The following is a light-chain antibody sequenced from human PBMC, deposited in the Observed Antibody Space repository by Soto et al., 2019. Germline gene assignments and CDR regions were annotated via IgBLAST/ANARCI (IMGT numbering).Light chain of an antibody. CDR3: VTWDGNLSAGV. J-gene: IGLJ2*01. Sequence: QSVLTPPSSVSGSPGQSITISFPGTGSDVGGYNYVSWYQQHPGKAPKLMIYDVSNRPSGIPDRFSGSKSGTSATLGITGLQTGDEADYYCVTWDGNLSAGVFGGGTKVTVL. V-gene: IGLV2-14*01. CDR2: DVS. CDR1: GSDVGGYNY.